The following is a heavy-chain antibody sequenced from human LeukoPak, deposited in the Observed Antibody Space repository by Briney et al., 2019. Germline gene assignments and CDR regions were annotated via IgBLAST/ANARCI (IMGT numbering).Heavy chain of an antibody. J-gene: IGHJ4*02. D-gene: IGHD3-9*01. CDR3: ARCYYDIYYFDY. Sequence: GGSLRLSCAASRFTVSSNYMSWVRQAPGKGLEWVSVIYSGGSTYYADSVKGRFTISRDNSKNTLYLQMNSLRAEDTAVYYCARCYYDIYYFDYWGQGTLVTVSS. CDR2: IYSGGST. CDR1: RFTVSSNY. V-gene: IGHV3-66*02.